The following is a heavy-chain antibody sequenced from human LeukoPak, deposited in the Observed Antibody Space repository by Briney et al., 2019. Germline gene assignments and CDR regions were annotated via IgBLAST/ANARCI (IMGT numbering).Heavy chain of an antibody. V-gene: IGHV1-46*01. CDR2: INPSGGST. D-gene: IGHD4/OR15-4a*01. CDR3: ARGEQDGAQGQLFDP. J-gene: IGHJ5*02. Sequence: GASVKVSCKASGYTFTSYYMHWVRQAPGQGLEWMGIINPSGGSTSYAQKFQGGVTMTRDTSTSTVYMELSSLRSEDTAVYYCARGEQDGAQGQLFDPWGQGTLVTVSS. CDR1: GYTFTSYY.